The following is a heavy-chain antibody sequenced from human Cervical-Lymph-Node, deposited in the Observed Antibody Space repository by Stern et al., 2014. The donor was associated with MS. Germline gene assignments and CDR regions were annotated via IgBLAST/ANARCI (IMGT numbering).Heavy chain of an antibody. D-gene: IGHD4-17*01. J-gene: IGHJ1*01. V-gene: IGHV1-46*03. Sequence: QVQLVQSGAEVGKPGASVKVSCRASGYSFSSLGIYWMRQAPGQGLQWMGLVDPSDGTTAYAQRFQGRVTLTTDTSTSTAYMELTGLTSDDTAVYYCVRGVTTWGQGTLVTVSP. CDR3: VRGVTT. CDR2: VDPSDGTT. CDR1: GYSFSSLG.